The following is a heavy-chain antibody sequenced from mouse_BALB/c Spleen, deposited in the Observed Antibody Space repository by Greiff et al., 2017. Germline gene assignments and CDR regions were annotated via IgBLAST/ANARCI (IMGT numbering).Heavy chain of an antibody. V-gene: IGHV1-20*02. J-gene: IGHJ4*01. CDR3: ARDYYGSSPVYAMDY. CDR2: INPYNGDT. Sequence: VQLQQSGPELVKPGASVKISCKASGYSFTGYFMNWVMQSHGKSLEWIGRINPYNGDTFYNQKFKGKATLTVDKSSSTAHMELRSLASEDSAVYYCARDYYGSSPVYAMDYWGQGTSVTVSS. D-gene: IGHD1-1*01. CDR1: GYSFTGYF.